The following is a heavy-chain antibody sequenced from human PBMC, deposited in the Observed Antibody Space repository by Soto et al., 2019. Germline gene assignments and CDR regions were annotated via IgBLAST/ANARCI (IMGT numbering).Heavy chain of an antibody. CDR3: AKLVITISDYYRDV. V-gene: IGHV3-23*01. D-gene: IGHD3-3*01. Sequence: GGSLRLSCAASGFTFSSYAMSWVRQAPGKGLEWVSAISGSGGSTYYADSVKGRFTISRDNSKNTLYLQMNSLRAEDTAVYYFAKLVITISDYYRDVWGKGTTVTVSS. CDR2: ISGSGGST. J-gene: IGHJ6*03. CDR1: GFTFSSYA.